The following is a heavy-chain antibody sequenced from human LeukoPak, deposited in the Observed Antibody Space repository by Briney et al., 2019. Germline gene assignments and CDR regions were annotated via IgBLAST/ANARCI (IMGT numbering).Heavy chain of an antibody. CDR1: GFTFSTYA. J-gene: IGHJ4*02. D-gene: IGHD2-8*02. Sequence: GGSLRLSCAASGFTFSTYAMHWVRQAPGKGLEYVSSIGTSGVSTYYAGSVEGRFTISRDNSKNTLYLQMSSLRPEDTAVYYCAKGQEVVYAHMFGYWGQGTLVTVSS. V-gene: IGHV3-64D*09. CDR2: IGTSGVST. CDR3: AKGQEVVYAHMFGY.